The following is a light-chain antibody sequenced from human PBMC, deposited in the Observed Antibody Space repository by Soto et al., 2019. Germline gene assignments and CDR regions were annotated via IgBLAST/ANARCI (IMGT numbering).Light chain of an antibody. CDR3: QQYNSFWT. V-gene: IGKV1-5*01. Sequence: DMPMTQSPSTMSASIGDGVNIXXRASQSISSWLAWYQQKPGKAPXLLIYDASSLESGVPSRFSGSGSGTEFTLTISSLQPDDFATYYCQQYNSFWTFGQGTKVDI. CDR1: QSISSW. CDR2: DAS. J-gene: IGKJ1*01.